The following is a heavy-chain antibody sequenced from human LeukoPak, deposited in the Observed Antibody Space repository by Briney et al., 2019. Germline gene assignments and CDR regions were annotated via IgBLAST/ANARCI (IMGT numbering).Heavy chain of an antibody. J-gene: IGHJ3*02. CDR2: SYISVST. CDR3: ARASYKWLSDIVVVPAAIPHDAFDI. Sequence: SQTLSLTCILAGGSPTSGSSYWGWIRHHAGRGLEWIGRSYISVSTNYNPSLKCRVTISVATSRTQCSLKLRPVNARDTAVYYCARASYKWLSDIVVVPAAIPHDAFDIWGQGTMVTVAS. D-gene: IGHD2-2*01. CDR1: GGSPTSGSSY. V-gene: IGHV4-61*02.